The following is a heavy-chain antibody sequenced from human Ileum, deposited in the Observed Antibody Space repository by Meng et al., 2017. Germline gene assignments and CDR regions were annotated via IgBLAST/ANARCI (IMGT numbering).Heavy chain of an antibody. J-gene: IGHJ4*02. CDR3: AKPYYFDSSGYPPDY. Sequence: EVQLLESGGGLVQPGGSLRLSCAASGFTFSSYAMSWVRQAPGKGLEWVSGISGSGGGTYYADSVKGRFIISRDNSKNTLYLQVNSLRAEDTAVYYYAKPYYFDSSGYPPDYWGQGTLVTVSS. D-gene: IGHD3-22*01. CDR1: GFTFSSYA. V-gene: IGHV3-23*01. CDR2: ISGSGGGT.